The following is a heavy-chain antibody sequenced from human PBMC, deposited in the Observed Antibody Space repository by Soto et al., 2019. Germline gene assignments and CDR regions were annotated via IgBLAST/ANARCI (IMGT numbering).Heavy chain of an antibody. CDR1: GNRFTSYW. Sequence: GESLKISCRTSGNRFTSYWIAWVRQMPGKGLEWMGIIFPSDSDTRYSPFFQGQVTISADRSTSTVFLQWASLKASDTAVYFCARKDKSGYFNWFDPWGQGTLVTVSS. CDR3: ARKDKSGYFNWFDP. V-gene: IGHV5-51*01. J-gene: IGHJ5*02. D-gene: IGHD3-22*01. CDR2: IFPSDSDT.